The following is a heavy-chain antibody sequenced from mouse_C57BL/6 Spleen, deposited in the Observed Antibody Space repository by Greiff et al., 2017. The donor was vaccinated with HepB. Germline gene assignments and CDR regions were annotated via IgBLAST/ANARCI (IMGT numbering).Heavy chain of an antibody. V-gene: IGHV1-61*01. CDR3: ARTIVTSYYFDY. CDR2: IYPSDSET. D-gene: IGHD2-5*01. J-gene: IGHJ2*01. Sequence: VQLQQPGAELVRPGSSVKLSCKASGYTFTSYWMDWVKQRPGQGLEWIGNIYPSDSETHYNQKFKDKATLTVDESSSTAYMQLSSLTSEDSAVYYCARTIVTSYYFDYWGQGTTLTVSS. CDR1: GYTFTSYW.